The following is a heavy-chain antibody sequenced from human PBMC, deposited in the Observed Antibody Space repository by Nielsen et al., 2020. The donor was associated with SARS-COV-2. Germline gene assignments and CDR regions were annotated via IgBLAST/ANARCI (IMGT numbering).Heavy chain of an antibody. CDR3: ARHKGLEDSSGYLFDY. CDR2: IYYSGST. Sequence: SETLSLTCTVSGGSISSSSYYWGWIRQPPGKGLEWIGSIYYSGSTYYNPSLKSRVTISVDTSKNQFSLKLSSVTAADTAVYYCARHKGLEDSSGYLFDYWGQGTLVTVSS. J-gene: IGHJ4*02. CDR1: GGSISSSSYY. V-gene: IGHV4-39*01. D-gene: IGHD3-22*01.